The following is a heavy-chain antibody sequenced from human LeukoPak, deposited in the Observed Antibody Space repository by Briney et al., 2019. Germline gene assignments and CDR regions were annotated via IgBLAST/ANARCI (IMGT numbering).Heavy chain of an antibody. CDR2: IYYSGST. D-gene: IGHD3-16*01. CDR1: GGSISSSSYY. CDR3: ARLGLLGYMDV. Sequence: SETLSLTCTVSGGSISSSSYYWGWIRQPPGKGLEWIGSIYYSGSTYYNPSLKSRVTVSVDTSKNQFSLKLSSVTAADTAVYYCARLGLLGYMDVWGKGTTVTISS. V-gene: IGHV4-39*01. J-gene: IGHJ6*03.